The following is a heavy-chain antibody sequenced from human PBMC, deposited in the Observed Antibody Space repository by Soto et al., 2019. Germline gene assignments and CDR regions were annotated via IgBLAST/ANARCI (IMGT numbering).Heavy chain of an antibody. V-gene: IGHV2-5*02. Sequence: QITLKESGPTLVKPTQTLTLTCTFSGFSLSTSGVGVGWIRQPPGKALEWLALIYWDDDKRYSPSLKSRLTIPEDTSKNLVVLTMTNIDPVDTATYCCAYGGYYYGMDVWGHGTTVTVSS. CDR1: GFSLSTSGVG. CDR2: IYWDDDK. CDR3: AYGGYYYGMDV. J-gene: IGHJ6*02.